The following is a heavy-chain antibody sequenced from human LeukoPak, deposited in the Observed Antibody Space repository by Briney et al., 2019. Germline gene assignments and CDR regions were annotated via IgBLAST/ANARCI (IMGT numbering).Heavy chain of an antibody. CDR3: ARAYSSGWYGENWFDP. D-gene: IGHD6-19*01. CDR1: GYTFTGYY. J-gene: IGHJ5*02. Sequence: ASVKVSCKAPGYTFTGYYMHWVRQAPGQGLEWMVRINPNSGGPNYAQKFQGRVTMTRDTSISKAYMELSRLRSDDTAVYYCARAYSSGWYGENWFDPWGQGTLVTVSS. CDR2: INPNSGGP. V-gene: IGHV1-2*06.